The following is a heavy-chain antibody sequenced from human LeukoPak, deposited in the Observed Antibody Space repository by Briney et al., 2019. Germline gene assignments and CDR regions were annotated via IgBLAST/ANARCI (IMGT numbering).Heavy chain of an antibody. D-gene: IGHD2-2*01. V-gene: IGHV4-59*01. CDR2: IYYSGST. Sequence: SETLSLTCTVSGGSISSYYWSWLRQPPGKGLEWIGYIYYSGSTNYNPSLKSRVTISVDTSKNQFSLKLSSVTAADTAVYYCARAPGYCSSTSCYPGQYGMDVWGQGTTVTVSS. CDR1: GGSISSYY. CDR3: ARAPGYCSSTSCYPGQYGMDV. J-gene: IGHJ6*02.